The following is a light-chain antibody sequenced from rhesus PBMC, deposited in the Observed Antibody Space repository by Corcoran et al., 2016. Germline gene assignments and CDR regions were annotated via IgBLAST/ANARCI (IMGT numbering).Light chain of an antibody. CDR3: QQHNSHPFT. CDR1: QTISSY. J-gene: IGKJ3*01. CDR2: AAS. V-gene: IGKV1-44*01. Sequence: DIQMTQSPSSLSASVGDRVTITCRASQTISSYLAWYQQKPGKVPKLLIYAASSLESGVPSRFSGSGSGTDFTLTISRLQPEDFATYYCQQHNSHPFTFGPGTKLDIK.